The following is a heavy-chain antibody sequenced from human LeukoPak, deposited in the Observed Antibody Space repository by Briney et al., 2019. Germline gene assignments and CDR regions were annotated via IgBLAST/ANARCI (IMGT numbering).Heavy chain of an antibody. CDR2: IIPILGTA. CDR3: ARDGRAAAAPKADWFDP. J-gene: IGHJ5*02. CDR1: GGTFSSYA. D-gene: IGHD6-13*01. V-gene: IGHV1-69*13. Sequence: GASVKVSCKASGGTFSSYAISWVRQAPGQGLEWMGGIIPILGTANYAQKFQGRVTITADESTSTAYMEPSSLRSEDTAVYYCARDGRAAAAPKADWFDPWGQGTLVTVSS.